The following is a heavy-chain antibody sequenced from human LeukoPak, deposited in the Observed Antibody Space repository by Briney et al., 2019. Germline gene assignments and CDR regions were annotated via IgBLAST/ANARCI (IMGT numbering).Heavy chain of an antibody. V-gene: IGHV1-46*01. CDR2: INPSGGST. D-gene: IGHD6-19*01. Sequence: ASVKVSCKASGYTFTSYYMHWVRQAPGQGLEWMGIINPSGGSTSYAQKFQGRVTMTRDMSTSTVYMELSSLRSEDTAVYYCAREMAVVGPDLGFDYWGQGTLVTVSS. CDR1: GYTFTSYY. J-gene: IGHJ4*02. CDR3: AREMAVVGPDLGFDY.